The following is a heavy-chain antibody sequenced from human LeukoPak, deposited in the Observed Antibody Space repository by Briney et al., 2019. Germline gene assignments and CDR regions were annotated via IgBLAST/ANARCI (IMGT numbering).Heavy chain of an antibody. Sequence: SETLSLTCTVSSASITTYYWSWIRRPPGKALEWIGYIHYTGSANYNPSLRSRVTISVDMSKNQFSLKLTSVTAADTAVYYCARWTGRSGPDRRDDGFDIWGQGTVVTVSS. D-gene: IGHD3-3*01. J-gene: IGHJ3*02. CDR1: SASITTYY. CDR2: IHYTGSA. CDR3: ARWTGRSGPDRRDDGFDI. V-gene: IGHV4-59*08.